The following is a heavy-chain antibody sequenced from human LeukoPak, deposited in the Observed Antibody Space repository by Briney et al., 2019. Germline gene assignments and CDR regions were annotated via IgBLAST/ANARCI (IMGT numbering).Heavy chain of an antibody. CDR1: GYTFTTYA. CDR3: ARAGWEGATYY. CDR2: ISAYNGNT. Sequence: ASVKVSCTASGYTFTTYALSWVRQAPGQGLEWMGWISAYNGNTNYAQKVQGRVTMTTDTPTSTAYMELRSLRSDDTAVYYCARAGWEGATYYWGQGTLVTVSS. V-gene: IGHV1-18*01. D-gene: IGHD1-26*01. J-gene: IGHJ4*02.